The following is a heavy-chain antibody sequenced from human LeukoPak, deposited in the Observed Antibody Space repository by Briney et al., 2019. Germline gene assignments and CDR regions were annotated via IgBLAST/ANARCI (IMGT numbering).Heavy chain of an antibody. J-gene: IGHJ4*02. CDR3: AREEDYDGSGSYGPFDY. Sequence: GGSLRLSCVASGFTFSNYEMNWVRQAPGNGLEWVSYISSIGSSIYYADSVKGRFTISRDNAKNSLYLQMNSLRAEDTAVYYCAREEDYDGSGSYGPFDYWGQGTLVTVSS. D-gene: IGHD3-22*01. CDR2: ISSIGSSI. CDR1: GFTFSNYE. V-gene: IGHV3-48*03.